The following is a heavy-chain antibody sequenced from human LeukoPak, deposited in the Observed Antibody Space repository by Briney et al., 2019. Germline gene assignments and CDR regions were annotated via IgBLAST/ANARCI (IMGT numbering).Heavy chain of an antibody. V-gene: IGHV3-23*01. D-gene: IGHD2-8*01. CDR3: VSLGFCSTTTCP. CDR1: GFTFSSYA. Sequence: GGSLRLSCAASGFTFSSYAMSWVRQAPGKGLEWVSAISGSGGSTYYADSVKGRFTISRDNSKNTVHLQMNSLRVEDTAVYHCVSLGFCSTTTCPWGQGTLVTVSS. CDR2: ISGSGGST. J-gene: IGHJ5*02.